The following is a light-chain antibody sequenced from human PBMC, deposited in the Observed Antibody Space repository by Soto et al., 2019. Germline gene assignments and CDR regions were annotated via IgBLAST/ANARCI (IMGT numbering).Light chain of an antibody. CDR3: QSYDSSLSAPYV. J-gene: IGLJ1*01. CDR2: GNS. V-gene: IGLV1-40*01. CDR1: SSNIGAGYD. Sequence: QSVLTKPASVYMAPGQMVTISCTGSSSNIGAGYDVHWYQQLPGTAPKLLIYGNSNRPSGVPDRFSGSKSGTSASLAITGLQAEDEADYYCQSYDSSLSAPYVFGTGTKVTVL.